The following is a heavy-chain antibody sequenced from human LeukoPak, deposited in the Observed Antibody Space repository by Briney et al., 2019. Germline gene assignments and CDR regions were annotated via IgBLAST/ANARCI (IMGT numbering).Heavy chain of an antibody. CDR1: GYTFTSYA. J-gene: IGHJ6*02. CDR2: INAGNGNT. Sequence: GASVKVSCKASGYTFTSYAMHWVRQAPGQRLEWMGWINAGNGNTKYSQKFQGRVTITRDTSASTAYMELSSLRSEDTAVYYCALGRGVNHHYYYYGMDVWGQGTTVTVSS. CDR3: ALGRGVNHHYYYYGMDV. D-gene: IGHD3-10*01. V-gene: IGHV1-3*01.